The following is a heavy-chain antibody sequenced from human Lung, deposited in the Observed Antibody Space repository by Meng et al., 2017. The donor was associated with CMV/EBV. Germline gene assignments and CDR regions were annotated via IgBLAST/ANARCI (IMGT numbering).Heavy chain of an antibody. CDR1: GVTFSDYY. CDR2: ISSSGSTI. CDR3: ARRFLEPGDSTALFDY. Sequence: SGVTFSDYYMSWIRQAPGKGLEWVSYISSSGSTIYYADSVKGRFTISRDNAKNSLYLQMNSLRAEDTAVYYCARRFLEPGDSTALFDYWGQGTLVTVSS. D-gene: IGHD3-3*01. V-gene: IGHV3-11*04. J-gene: IGHJ4*02.